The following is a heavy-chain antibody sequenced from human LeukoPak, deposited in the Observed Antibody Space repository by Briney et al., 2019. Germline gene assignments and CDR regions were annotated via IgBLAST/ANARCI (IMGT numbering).Heavy chain of an antibody. CDR3: AKDGLLVGATIPPFFDY. J-gene: IGHJ4*02. CDR2: ISYDGSNK. Sequence: GGSLRLSCAASGFTFDDYAMHWVRQAPGKGLEWVAVISYDGSNKYYADSVKGRFTISRDNSKNTLYLQMNSLRAEDTAVYYCAKDGLLVGATIPPFFDYWGQGTLVTVSS. CDR1: GFTFDDYA. D-gene: IGHD1-26*01. V-gene: IGHV3-30*18.